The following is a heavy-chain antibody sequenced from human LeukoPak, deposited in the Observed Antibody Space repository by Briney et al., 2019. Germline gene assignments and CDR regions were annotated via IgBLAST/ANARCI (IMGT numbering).Heavy chain of an antibody. CDR1: GCRFTSYW. J-gene: IGHJ4*02. CDR3: ARLAYYYGSGSYYFDY. Sequence: GESLKISCKGSGCRFTSYWIAWARQMPGKGLEWMGIIYPGDSETRYRPSFQGQVTISADKSISTAYLQWSSLKASDTAMYYCARLAYYYGSGSYYFDYWGQGTLVTVSS. V-gene: IGHV5-51*01. CDR2: IYPGDSET. D-gene: IGHD3-10*01.